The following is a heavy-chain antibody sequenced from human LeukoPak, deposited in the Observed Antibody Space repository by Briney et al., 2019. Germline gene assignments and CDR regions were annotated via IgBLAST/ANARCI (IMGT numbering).Heavy chain of an antibody. Sequence: PSETLSLTCTVSGGSISSRSYYWGWIRQPPGKGLEWIASIYYSGSTSHNPSLKSRVTISVDTSKNQVSLKLSSVTAADTAVYYCARHIHSGYGSSEPFDYWGQGTLVTVSS. CDR3: ARHIHSGYGSSEPFDY. CDR1: GGSISSRSYY. J-gene: IGHJ4*02. D-gene: IGHD3-10*01. V-gene: IGHV4-39*01. CDR2: IYYSGST.